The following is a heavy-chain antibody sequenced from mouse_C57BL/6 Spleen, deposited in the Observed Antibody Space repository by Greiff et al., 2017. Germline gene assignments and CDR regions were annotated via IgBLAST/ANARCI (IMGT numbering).Heavy chain of an antibody. J-gene: IGHJ2*01. CDR3: ASGSSRFDY. V-gene: IGHV1-7*01. CDR2: INPSSGYT. D-gene: IGHD1-1*01. Sequence: QVHVKQSGAELAKPGASVKLSCKASGYTFTSYWMHWVKQRPGQGLEWIGYINPSSGYTKYNQKFKDKATLTADKSSRTAYMQLNSLTYENSAVYYCASGSSRFDYWGQGTTLTVSS. CDR1: GYTFTSYW.